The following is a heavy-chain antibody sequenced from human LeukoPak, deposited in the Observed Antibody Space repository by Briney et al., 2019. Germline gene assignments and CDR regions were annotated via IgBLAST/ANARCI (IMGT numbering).Heavy chain of an antibody. Sequence: ASVRVSFKASGYTFTGYYMHWVRQAPGQGVEWMGWINPNSGGTKYAQKFQGRVTMTRDTSISTAYMELSSLKSDDTAVYYCARFLGYCSGGSCYFDYWGQGTLVTVSS. CDR1: GYTFTGYY. CDR2: INPNSGGT. CDR3: ARFLGYCSGGSCYFDY. D-gene: IGHD2-15*01. J-gene: IGHJ4*02. V-gene: IGHV1-2*02.